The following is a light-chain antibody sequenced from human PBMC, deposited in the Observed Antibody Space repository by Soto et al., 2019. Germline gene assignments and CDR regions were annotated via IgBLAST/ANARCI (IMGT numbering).Light chain of an antibody. CDR3: QLYNSYPWT. V-gene: IGKV1-5*01. CDR1: QSISSW. CDR2: DAS. J-gene: IGKJ1*01. Sequence: DIQVSQSPSTLPASVGDRVTITCRASQSISSWLAWYQQKPGKAPKFLIYDASNLESGVPSRFSGSGSGTEFTLTISSLQPDDFATYYCQLYNSYPWTFGQGTKVDI.